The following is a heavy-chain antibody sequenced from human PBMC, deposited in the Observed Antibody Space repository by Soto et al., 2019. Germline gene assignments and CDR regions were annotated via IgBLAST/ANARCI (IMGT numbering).Heavy chain of an antibody. CDR3: ARALDGTAFDF. V-gene: IGHV1-2*02. CDR1: GYTFTAYY. CDR2: INPDSGGT. J-gene: IGHJ4*02. D-gene: IGHD1-1*01. Sequence: ASVKVSCKASGYTFTAYYMYWVRQAPGQGLEWMGWINPDSGGTKYAQKFQGRVTMTRDTSISTAHMELSRLRSDDTALYYSARALDGTAFDFWGQGTLVTVSS.